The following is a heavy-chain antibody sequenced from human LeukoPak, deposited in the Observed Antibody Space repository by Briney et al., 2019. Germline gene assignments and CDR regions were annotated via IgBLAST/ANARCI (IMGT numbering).Heavy chain of an antibody. CDR3: ARDSVTSYYGMDV. J-gene: IGHJ6*02. V-gene: IGHV3-21*01. CDR2: ISSSSSYI. CDR1: GFTFSSYS. Sequence: PGGSLRLSCAASGFTFSSYSMDWVRQAPGKGLEWVSSISSSSSYIYYADSVRGRFPISRDNAKNSLYLQMNSLRAEDTAVYYCARDSVTSYYGMDVWGQGTTVTVSS. D-gene: IGHD3-16*01.